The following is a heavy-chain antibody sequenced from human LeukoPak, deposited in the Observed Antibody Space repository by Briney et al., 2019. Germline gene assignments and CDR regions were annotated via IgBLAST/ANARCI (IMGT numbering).Heavy chain of an antibody. Sequence: PGGSLRLSCAASGFTVSSNYMSWVRQAPGKGLEWVSVIYSGGSTYYADPVKGRFTISGDNSKNTLYLQMNSLRAEDTAVYYCARGDYYDSSGYYPFDYWGQGTLVTVSS. V-gene: IGHV3-66*02. J-gene: IGHJ4*02. CDR2: IYSGGST. D-gene: IGHD3-22*01. CDR1: GFTVSSNY. CDR3: ARGDYYDSSGYYPFDY.